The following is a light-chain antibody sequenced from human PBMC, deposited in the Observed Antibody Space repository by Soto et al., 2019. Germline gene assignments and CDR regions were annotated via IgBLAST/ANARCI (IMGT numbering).Light chain of an antibody. CDR2: GAS. CDR3: QQYNNWLT. Sequence: EIGMTQSPATLSVSPGESATLSCRASQSISSNLAWYQQKPGQAPRLLIYGASTRATGVPARFTGSGSGTEFTLTISSLQSEDFAVYYCQQYNNWLTFGGGTRVDIK. V-gene: IGKV3-15*01. CDR1: QSISSN. J-gene: IGKJ4*01.